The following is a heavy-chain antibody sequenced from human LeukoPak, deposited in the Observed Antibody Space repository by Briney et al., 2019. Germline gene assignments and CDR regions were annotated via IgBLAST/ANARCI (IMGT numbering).Heavy chain of an antibody. V-gene: IGHV3-23*01. D-gene: IGHD4-17*01. CDR2: ISGSGGST. Sequence: GGSLRLSCAASGFTFSSYAMSWVRQAPGKGLEWDSAISGSGGSTYYADSVKGRFTISRDNSKNTLYLQMNSLRAEDTAVYYCANLDYGDYSSDYWGQGTLVTVSS. CDR1: GFTFSSYA. J-gene: IGHJ4*02. CDR3: ANLDYGDYSSDY.